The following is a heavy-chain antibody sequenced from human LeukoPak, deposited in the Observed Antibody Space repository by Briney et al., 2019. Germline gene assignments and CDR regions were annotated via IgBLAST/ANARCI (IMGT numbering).Heavy chain of an antibody. CDR2: FDPEDAET. CDR3: ATVYTNSGWYGGVDNWFDP. D-gene: IGHD6-19*01. V-gene: IGHV1-24*01. Sequence: ASVKVSCKVSGYTLTELSMHWVRQAPGKGLEWMGGFDPEDAETIYAQKFQGRVTMTEDTSTDTAYMELSSLRSEDTAVYHCATVYTNSGWYGGVDNWFDPWGQGTLVTVSS. CDR1: GYTLTELS. J-gene: IGHJ5*02.